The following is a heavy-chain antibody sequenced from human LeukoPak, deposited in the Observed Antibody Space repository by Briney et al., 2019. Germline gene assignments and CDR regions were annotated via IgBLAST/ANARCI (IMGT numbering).Heavy chain of an antibody. CDR2: TYYRSKWYN. CDR3: ARTDFGIAAAGTLGY. D-gene: IGHD6-13*01. V-gene: IGHV6-1*01. J-gene: IGHJ4*02. CDR1: GDSVSSNSAA. Sequence: KRSQTLSLTCAISGDSVSSNSAAWNWIRQSPSRGLEWLGRTYYRSKWYNDYAVSVKSRITINPDTSKHQFSLQLNSVTPEDTAVYYCARTDFGIAAAGTLGYWGQGTLVTVSS.